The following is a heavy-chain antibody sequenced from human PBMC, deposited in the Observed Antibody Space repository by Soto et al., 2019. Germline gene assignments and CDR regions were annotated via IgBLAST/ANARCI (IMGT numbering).Heavy chain of an antibody. CDR2: ISYDGSNK. V-gene: IGHV3-30-3*01. CDR3: ARLQADIVVVTAAPYYYYYGMDV. D-gene: IGHD2-2*01. J-gene: IGHJ6*02. Sequence: QVQLVESGGGVVQPGRSLRLSCAASGFTFSSYAMHWVRQAPGKGLEWVAVISYDGSNKYYADSVKGRFTISRDNSKNTLYLQMNSLRAEDTAVYYCARLQADIVVVTAAPYYYYYGMDVWGQGTTVTVSS. CDR1: GFTFSSYA.